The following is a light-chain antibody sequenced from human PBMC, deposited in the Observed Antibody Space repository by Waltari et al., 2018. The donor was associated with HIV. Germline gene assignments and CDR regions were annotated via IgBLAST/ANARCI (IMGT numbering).Light chain of an antibody. CDR2: DVT. J-gene: IGLJ2*01. CDR3: SSYTVTDYVI. Sequence: QSALTQPASVSGFPGQSVTISCTGTQNDSGRYTYVAWYQHHPGRAPKLIIFDVTNRPSGKSDRFSGSKSGNTASLTISGLQAEDESDYYCSSYTVTDYVIFGGGTKLTVL. CDR1: QNDSGRYTY. V-gene: IGLV2-14*03.